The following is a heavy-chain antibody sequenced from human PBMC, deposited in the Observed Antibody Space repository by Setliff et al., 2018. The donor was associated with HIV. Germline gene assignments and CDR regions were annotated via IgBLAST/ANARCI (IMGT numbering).Heavy chain of an antibody. J-gene: IGHJ4*02. CDR1: GYTFTGYY. Sequence: ASVKVSCKASGYTFTGYYVHWVRQAPGQGLEWMGRIIPNSGGTNYAQKFQGRVTMTRDTSISTAYMELSSLRSEDTAVYYCARVPYSSGYWGQGTLVTVSS. V-gene: IGHV1-2*06. CDR2: IIPNSGGT. CDR3: ARVPYSSGY. D-gene: IGHD6-19*01.